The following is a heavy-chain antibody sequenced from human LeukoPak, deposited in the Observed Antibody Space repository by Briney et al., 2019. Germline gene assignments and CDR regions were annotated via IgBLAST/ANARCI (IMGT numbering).Heavy chain of an antibody. D-gene: IGHD3-10*01. CDR3: ARELPSFNTNWFDP. CDR1: GFTVSSNY. J-gene: IGHJ5*02. Sequence: GGSLRLSCAASGFTVSSNYMSWVRQAPGKGLEWVSVIYSGGSTYYADSVKGRFTISRDNSKNTLYLQMNSLRAEDTAVYYCARELPSFNTNWFDPWGQGTLVTVSS. CDR2: IYSGGST. V-gene: IGHV3-66*01.